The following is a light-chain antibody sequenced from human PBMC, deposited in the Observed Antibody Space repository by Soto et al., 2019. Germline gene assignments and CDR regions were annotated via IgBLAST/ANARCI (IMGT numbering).Light chain of an antibody. Sequence: EIVLTQSPDTLSLSPGEGATLSCRASQSVRSDYLAWYQQKPGQAPRVLIYDASSRATGIPDRFSGSGSGILFTLTVSRLEPEDFAMYYCQQYSNSPVTFGGGTKVPIK. CDR2: DAS. CDR1: QSVRSDY. J-gene: IGKJ4*01. CDR3: QQYSNSPVT. V-gene: IGKV3-20*01.